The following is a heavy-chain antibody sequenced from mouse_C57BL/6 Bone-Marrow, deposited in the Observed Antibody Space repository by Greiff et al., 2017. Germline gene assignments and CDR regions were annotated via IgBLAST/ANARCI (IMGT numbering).Heavy chain of an antibody. D-gene: IGHD3-3*01. V-gene: IGHV5-4*01. Sequence: EVLVVASGGGLVKPGGSLKLSCAASGFTFSSYAMSWVRQTPEKRLEWVATISDGGSYTYSPDNVKGRFTISRDNAKNNLYLQMSHLKSEDTAMYYCARDLGQCMDYWGQGTSVTGSS. CDR3: ARDLGQCMDY. CDR2: ISDGGSYT. J-gene: IGHJ4*01. CDR1: GFTFSSYA.